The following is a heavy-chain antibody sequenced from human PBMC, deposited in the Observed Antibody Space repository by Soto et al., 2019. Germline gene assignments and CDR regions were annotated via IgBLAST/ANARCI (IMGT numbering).Heavy chain of an antibody. CDR1: GGSIRSYY. Sequence: LVTLSLTCTVSGGSIRSYYWSWIRQSPGKGLEWIGYIYYSGSTTYNPSLKSRVTISVDTSKNQFSLKLSSVTTADTAVYYCASYRGRRTLDYWGQGTLVTVSS. V-gene: IGHV4-59*01. D-gene: IGHD3-16*02. CDR3: ASYRGRRTLDY. J-gene: IGHJ4*02. CDR2: IYYSGST.